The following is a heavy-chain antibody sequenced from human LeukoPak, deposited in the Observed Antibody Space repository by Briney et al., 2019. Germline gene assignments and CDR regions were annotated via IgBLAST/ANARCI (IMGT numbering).Heavy chain of an antibody. V-gene: IGHV4-61*01. J-gene: IGHJ4*02. Sequence: SETLSLTCTVSGGSISSSSYYWGWIRQPPGKGLEWIGYIYYSGSTNYNPSLKSRVTISVDTSKNQFSLKLSSVTAADTAVYYCARDENYLNYWGQGTLVTVSS. CDR1: GGSISSSSYY. CDR3: ARDENYLNY. CDR2: IYYSGST. D-gene: IGHD1-7*01.